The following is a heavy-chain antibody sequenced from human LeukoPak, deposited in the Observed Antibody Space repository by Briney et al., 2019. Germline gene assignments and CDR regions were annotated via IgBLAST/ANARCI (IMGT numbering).Heavy chain of an antibody. CDR1: GFTFSSYA. D-gene: IGHD6-13*01. V-gene: IGHV3-30*04. J-gene: IGHJ5*02. CDR2: ISYDGSNK. Sequence: GGSLRLSCAASGFTFSSYAMHWVRQAPGKGLEWVAVISYDGSNKYYADSVKGRFTISRDNSKNTLYLQMNSLRVEDTATYYCAKAGSISWYDHWGQGTLVTVS. CDR3: AKAGSISWYDH.